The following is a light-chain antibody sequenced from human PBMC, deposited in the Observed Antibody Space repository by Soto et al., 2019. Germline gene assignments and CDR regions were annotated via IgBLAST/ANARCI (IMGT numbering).Light chain of an antibody. V-gene: IGLV2-14*01. J-gene: IGLJ3*02. CDR3: SSYTSSRTRV. CDR1: SSDVGGYNY. Sequence: QSVLTQPASVSGSPGQSITISCTGTSSDVGGYNYVSWYQQYPGKAPKLMIYEVSNRPSGVSYRFSGSKSGNTASLTISGLQAEDEADYYCSSYTSSRTRVFGGGTKVTVL. CDR2: EVS.